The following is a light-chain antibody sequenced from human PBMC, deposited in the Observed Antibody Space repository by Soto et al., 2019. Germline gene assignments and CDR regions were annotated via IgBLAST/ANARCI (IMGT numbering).Light chain of an antibody. Sequence: EIVLTQSPATLSLSPGQRATLSCRASQSISIYLAWYQQKPGQAPRLLFYDASNRATGIPVRFSGSGSGTDFTLTISSLEPEDFAVYYCQQRSNWPPITFGPGTRLEIK. CDR2: DAS. J-gene: IGKJ5*01. CDR1: QSISIY. V-gene: IGKV3-11*01. CDR3: QQRSNWPPIT.